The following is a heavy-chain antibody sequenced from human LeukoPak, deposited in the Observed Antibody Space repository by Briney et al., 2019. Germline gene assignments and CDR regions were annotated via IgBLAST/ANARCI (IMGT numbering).Heavy chain of an antibody. V-gene: IGHV4-39*01. CDR1: GGSISSSSYY. Sequence: SETPSLTCTVSGGSISSSSYYWGWIRQPPGKGLEWIGSIFYNGDTYYNPSLKSRVTISVDTSKNQFSLNLNSVTAADTAVYYCERADREDAYNHRVDYWGQGTLVTVSS. D-gene: IGHD1-1*01. J-gene: IGHJ4*02. CDR3: ERADREDAYNHRVDY. CDR2: IFYNGDT.